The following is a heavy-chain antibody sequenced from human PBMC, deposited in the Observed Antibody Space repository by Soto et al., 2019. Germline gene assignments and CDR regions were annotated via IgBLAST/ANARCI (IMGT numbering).Heavy chain of an antibody. J-gene: IGHJ6*02. Sequence: QLQLQESGPGLVKPSETLSLTCTVSGGSISSSSYYWGWIRQPPGKGLEWIGSIYYSGSTYYNPSLKSRGTISVDTSKTQFSLKLSSVTAADTAVYYCARPASYYYDSSGYYSDYYYGMDVWGQGTTVTVSS. D-gene: IGHD3-22*01. V-gene: IGHV4-39*01. CDR1: GGSISSSSYY. CDR2: IYYSGST. CDR3: ARPASYYYDSSGYYSDYYYGMDV.